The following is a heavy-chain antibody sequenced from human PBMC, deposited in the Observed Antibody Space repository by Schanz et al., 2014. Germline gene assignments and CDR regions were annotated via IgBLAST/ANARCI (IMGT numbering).Heavy chain of an antibody. CDR2: ISSTSTYL. J-gene: IGHJ4*02. CDR1: GFTFSSYT. D-gene: IGHD3-16*01. Sequence: DVQLLESGGGLVQPGGSLRLSCAASGFTFSSYTMKWVRQAPGKGLEWVSSISSTSTYLYYADSVKGRFTISRDSARNSLYLQLTSLRAEDTAVYYCARGTPFRCDSWGQGTLVTVSS. CDR3: ARGTPFRCDS. V-gene: IGHV3-21*01.